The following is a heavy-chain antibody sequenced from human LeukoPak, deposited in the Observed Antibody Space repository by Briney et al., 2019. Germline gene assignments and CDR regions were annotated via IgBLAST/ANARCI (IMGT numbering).Heavy chain of an antibody. CDR2: INPNSGGT. V-gene: IGHV1-2*02. Sequence: ASVKVSCKASGYTFTGYYMHWVRQAPGQGLEWMGWINPNSGGTNYAQKFQGRVTMTRDTSISTAYMELSRLRSDDTAVYYCARAEGSDPRWLGYCSSTSCYVDYWGQGTLVTVSS. J-gene: IGHJ4*02. CDR3: ARAEGSDPRWLGYCSSTSCYVDY. CDR1: GYTFTGYY. D-gene: IGHD2-2*01.